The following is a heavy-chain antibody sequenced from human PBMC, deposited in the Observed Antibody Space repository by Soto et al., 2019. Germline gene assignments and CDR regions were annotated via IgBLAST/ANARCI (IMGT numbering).Heavy chain of an antibody. CDR1: GFTFSSYA. CDR2: ISGSGGST. V-gene: IGHV3-23*01. D-gene: IGHD3-16*02. J-gene: IGHJ4*02. CDR3: AKDAADYIWGSYRLYYFDY. Sequence: GESLKISCAASGFTFSSYAMSWVRQAPGKGLEWVSAISGSGGSTYYADSVKGRFTISRDNSKNTLYLQMNSLRAEDTAVYYCAKDAADYIWGSYRLYYFDYWGQGTLVTVSS.